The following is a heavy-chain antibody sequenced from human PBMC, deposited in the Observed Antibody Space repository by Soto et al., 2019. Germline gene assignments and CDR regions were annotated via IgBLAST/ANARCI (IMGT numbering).Heavy chain of an antibody. CDR2: IIPIFGTA. Sequence: QVQLVQSGAEVKKPGSSVKVSCKASGGTFSSYAISWVRQAPGQGIEWMGGIIPIFGTANYAQKFQGRVTLTADESTSTDYMELSSLRSEDTAVYYCARHVPAAGYYYGMDVWGQGTTVTVSS. CDR1: GGTFSSYA. D-gene: IGHD2-2*01. CDR3: ARHVPAAGYYYGMDV. J-gene: IGHJ6*02. V-gene: IGHV1-69*12.